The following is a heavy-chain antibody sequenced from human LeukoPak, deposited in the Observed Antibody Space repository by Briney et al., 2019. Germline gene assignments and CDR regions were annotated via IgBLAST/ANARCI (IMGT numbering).Heavy chain of an antibody. CDR3: AKGFSYNWKYATFDY. J-gene: IGHJ4*02. Sequence: GRSLRLSCAASGFTFDDYAMHWVRQAPGKGLEWVSGISWNSGSIGYADSVKGRFTISRDNAKNSLYLQMNSLRAEDTALYYCAKGFSYNWKYATFDYWGQGTLVTVSS. CDR1: GFTFDDYA. CDR2: ISWNSGSI. V-gene: IGHV3-9*01. D-gene: IGHD1-20*01.